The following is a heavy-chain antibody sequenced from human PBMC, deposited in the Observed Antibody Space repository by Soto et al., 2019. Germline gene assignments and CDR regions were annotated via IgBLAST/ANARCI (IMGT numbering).Heavy chain of an antibody. CDR2: ISTTGGST. CDR1: GFTFSSHA. V-gene: IGHV3-64*04. D-gene: IGHD1-26*01. J-gene: IGHJ4*02. CDR3: SGAESPDTAYFSLY. Sequence: GGSLRLSCSVSGFTFSSHAMHWVRQAPGKGLEYVSAISTTGGSTYYADSVKGRFTISRDTSNGIAYLQMNSLNIEDSAVYYCSGAESPDTAYFSLYWGQGTPVTVSS.